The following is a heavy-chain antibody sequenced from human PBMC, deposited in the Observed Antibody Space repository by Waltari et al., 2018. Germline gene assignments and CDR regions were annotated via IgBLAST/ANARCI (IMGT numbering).Heavy chain of an antibody. CDR1: GYSISSGYY. Sequence: QVQLQESGPGLVKPSETLSLTCAVSGYSISSGYYWGWIRQPPGKGLEWIGSIYHSGSTYYNPSLKSRVTISVDTSKNQFSLKLSSVTAADTAVYYCASPMGKRGCGWGQGTLVTVSS. J-gene: IGHJ4*02. D-gene: IGHD3-10*01. V-gene: IGHV4-38-2*01. CDR3: ASPMGKRGCG. CDR2: IYHSGST.